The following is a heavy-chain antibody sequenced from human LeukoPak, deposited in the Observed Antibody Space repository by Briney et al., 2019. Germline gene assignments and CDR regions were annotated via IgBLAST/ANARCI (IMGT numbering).Heavy chain of an antibody. V-gene: IGHV3-11*06. CDR2: ISSSSSYT. CDR1: GFTFTNAW. D-gene: IGHD1-26*01. J-gene: IGHJ4*02. CDR3: ARGHHGGTLRFDY. Sequence: GGSLRLSCAASGFTFTNAWMSWVRQAPGKGLEWVSYISSSSSYTNYADPVKGRFSISRDNAKNSLYLQMNSLRAEDTAVYYCARGHHGGTLRFDYWGQGTLVTVSS.